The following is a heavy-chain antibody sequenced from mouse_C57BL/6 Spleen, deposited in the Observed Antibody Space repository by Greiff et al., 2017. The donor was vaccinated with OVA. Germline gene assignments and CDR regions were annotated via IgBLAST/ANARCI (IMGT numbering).Heavy chain of an antibody. D-gene: IGHD1-1*01. CDR1: GYTFTSYW. V-gene: IGHV1-5*01. J-gene: IGHJ3*01. CDR3: TKEAYGQPPAWFAY. Sequence: VQLQQSGTVLVRPGASVKMSCKTSGYTFTSYWMHWVKQRPGQGLEWIGAIYPGNSDTSYNQKFKGKVKLTAITSASTAYMELSSLTNEDSAVYYCTKEAYGQPPAWFAYWGQGTLVTVSA. CDR2: IYPGNSDT.